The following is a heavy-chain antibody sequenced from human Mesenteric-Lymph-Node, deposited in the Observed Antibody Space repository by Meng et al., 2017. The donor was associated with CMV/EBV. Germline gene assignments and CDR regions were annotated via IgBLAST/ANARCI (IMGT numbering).Heavy chain of an antibody. J-gene: IGHJ4*02. D-gene: IGHD3-22*01. CDR2: VHHSGTT. Sequence: QLQGAGAGLVNPSATLSLSCIVSGDSISNSTYYWTWIRQPPGKGLEWIGSVHHSGTTYYNPSLKGRLTISVDTSANLFSLRLTTVTAADTATYYCARRGNYDSDYSEYWGQGTLVTVSS. V-gene: IGHV4-39*01. CDR3: ARRGNYDSDYSEY. CDR1: GDSISNSTYY.